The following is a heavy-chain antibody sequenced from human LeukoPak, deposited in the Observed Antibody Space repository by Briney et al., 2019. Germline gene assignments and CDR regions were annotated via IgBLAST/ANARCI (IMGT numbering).Heavy chain of an antibody. J-gene: IGHJ4*02. Sequence: PGGSLRLSCAASGFTFSNFHMSWVRQTSGKGLEWVATIKPDGTEKYYVDSVKGRFTISRDNTKNSVYLQMNSLRVEDTAIYFCARGGRRYFDFWSQGTLATVSS. CDR3: ARGGRRYFDF. V-gene: IGHV3-7*01. CDR1: GFTFSNFH. D-gene: IGHD3-10*01. CDR2: IKPDGTEK.